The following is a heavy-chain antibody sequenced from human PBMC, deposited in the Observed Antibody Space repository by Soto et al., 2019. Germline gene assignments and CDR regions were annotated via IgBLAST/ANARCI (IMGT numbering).Heavy chain of an antibody. CDR3: ARASLNLFGAPYGMDV. D-gene: IGHD3-3*01. CDR1: GYPFTRYS. Sequence: ASVKVSCKASGYPFTRYSIRWVRQAPGQGLEWMGWISGYNGDTEYSKNFQGRLTMTIDTSTTTASMELRSLRSDDTAVYYCARASLNLFGAPYGMDVSGQGTSVTVYS. CDR2: ISGYNGDT. V-gene: IGHV1-18*04. J-gene: IGHJ6*02.